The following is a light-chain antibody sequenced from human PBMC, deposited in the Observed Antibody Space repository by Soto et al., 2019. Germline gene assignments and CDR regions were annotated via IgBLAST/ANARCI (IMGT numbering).Light chain of an antibody. V-gene: IGKV3-15*01. Sequence: EIVMMQSPATLSVSPGERATLSCRASRSVGSDLAWYQQIPGQAPRLLMSSASSRAAGVPPRFSGSGSGTVFTLTISNLQSDDFAVYFCQQYHDWPPGYSFGQGTKLEIK. CDR2: SAS. J-gene: IGKJ2*01. CDR3: QQYHDWPPGYS. CDR1: RSVGSD.